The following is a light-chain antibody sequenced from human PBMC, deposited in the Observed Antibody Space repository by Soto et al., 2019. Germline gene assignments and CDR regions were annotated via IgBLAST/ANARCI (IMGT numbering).Light chain of an antibody. CDR3: QQSYSSFVT. V-gene: IGKV1-39*01. Sequence: DIPLTHSPSSLSASVVYGCTITCRSSQSVFNYLHWYQQKPGRAPNLLIYDISTLQSGVPSRFSGSGSGTDFTLTISSLQPEDFGTYYCQQSYSSFVTFGQGTKVDIK. J-gene: IGKJ1*01. CDR2: DIS. CDR1: QSVFNY.